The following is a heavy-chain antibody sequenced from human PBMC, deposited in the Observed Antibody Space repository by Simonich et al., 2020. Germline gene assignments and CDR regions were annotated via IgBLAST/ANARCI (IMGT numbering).Heavy chain of an antibody. CDR3: AKDLGERITMIVVVIDAFDI. CDR2: ISAYNGNT. J-gene: IGHJ3*02. V-gene: IGHV1-18*01. Sequence: QVQLVQSGAEVKKPGASVKVSCKASGYTFPSFGISWVRQAPGKGLEWMGWISAYNGNTNYAQKLQGRVTMTTDTSTSTAYMELRSLRSDDTAVYYCAKDLGERITMIVVVIDAFDIWGQGTMVTVSS. CDR1: GYTFPSFG. D-gene: IGHD3-22*01.